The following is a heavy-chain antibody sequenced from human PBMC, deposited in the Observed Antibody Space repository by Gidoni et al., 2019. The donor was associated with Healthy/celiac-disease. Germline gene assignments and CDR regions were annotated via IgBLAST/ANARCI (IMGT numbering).Heavy chain of an antibody. CDR2: IYTSGST. CDR1: GGSISSGSYY. V-gene: IGHV4-61*02. CDR3: AREDYYDSSGYYNY. J-gene: IGHJ4*02. D-gene: IGHD3-22*01. Sequence: QVQLQASCPGLVKPSQTLSLTCTVSGGSISSGSYYWSWIRKPAGKGLEWIGCIYTSGSTNYNPSLKSRVTISVDTSKNQFSLKLSSVTAADTAVYYCAREDYYDSSGYYNYWGQGTLVTVSS.